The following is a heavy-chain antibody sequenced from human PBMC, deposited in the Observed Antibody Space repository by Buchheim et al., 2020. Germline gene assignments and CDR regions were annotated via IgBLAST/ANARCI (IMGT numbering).Heavy chain of an antibody. Sequence: EVQLVESGGGLVQPGGSLRLSCAASGFNFSRFWMSWVRQAPGKGLEWVANIKPDGSEKYYVDSVKGRFTISTDNAKKSLYLQMNSLRAEDTAVYYCARPLYDTSGYDAFDIWGQGT. D-gene: IGHD3-22*01. CDR2: IKPDGSEK. J-gene: IGHJ3*02. CDR3: ARPLYDTSGYDAFDI. V-gene: IGHV3-7*01. CDR1: GFNFSRFW.